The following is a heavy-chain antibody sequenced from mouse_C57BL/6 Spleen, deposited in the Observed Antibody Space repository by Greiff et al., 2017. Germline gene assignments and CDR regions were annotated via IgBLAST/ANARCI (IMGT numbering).Heavy chain of an antibody. V-gene: IGHV1-81*01. Sequence: QVQLQQSGAELARPGASVKLSCKASGYTFTSYGISWVKQRTGQGLEWIGEIYPRSGNTYYNEKFKGKATLTADKSSSTAYMEIRSLTSEDSAVYFCAREDWDGPNYYAMDYWGQGTSVTVSS. CDR3: AREDWDGPNYYAMDY. J-gene: IGHJ4*01. D-gene: IGHD4-1*01. CDR2: IYPRSGNT. CDR1: GYTFTSYG.